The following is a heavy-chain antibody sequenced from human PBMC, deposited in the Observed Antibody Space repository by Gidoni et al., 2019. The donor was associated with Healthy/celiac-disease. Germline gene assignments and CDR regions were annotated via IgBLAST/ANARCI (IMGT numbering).Heavy chain of an antibody. CDR3: ARLQWELPRKTVIDY. CDR1: GGSIRSSNW. CDR2: IYHSGST. J-gene: IGHJ4*02. Sequence: QVQLQESGPGLVKPSETLSLTCAVSGGSIRSSNWWSWVRQPPGQGLEWIGEIYHSGSTNYNPSLKSRVTISVDKSKNQFSLKLSSVTAADTAVYYCARLQWELPRKTVIDYWGQGTLVTVSS. D-gene: IGHD1-26*01. V-gene: IGHV4-4*02.